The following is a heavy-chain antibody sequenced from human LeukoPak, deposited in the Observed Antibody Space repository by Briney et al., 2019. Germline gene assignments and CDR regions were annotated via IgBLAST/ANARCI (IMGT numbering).Heavy chain of an antibody. D-gene: IGHD3-9*01. V-gene: IGHV3-21*01. CDR1: GFTFSSYS. CDR3: ARVARSSGYYDILTGYYNDYYYGMDV. Sequence: GGFLRLSCAASGFTFSSYSMNWVRQAPGKGLEWVSSISSSSSYIYYADSVKGRFTISRDNAKNSLYLQMNSLRAEDTAVYYCARVARSSGYYDILTGYYNDYYYGMDVWGQGTTVTVSS. J-gene: IGHJ6*02. CDR2: ISSSSSYI.